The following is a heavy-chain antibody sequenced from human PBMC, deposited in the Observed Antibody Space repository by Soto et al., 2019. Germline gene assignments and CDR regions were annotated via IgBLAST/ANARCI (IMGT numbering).Heavy chain of an antibody. CDR3: ARDPNTGTYHFNY. Sequence: EVQLLESGGGRFKPGGSLRLSCAPYGFTFSSYTMNWVRQAPGKGLEWVQSITSSSSAIYYADSVRGRSTISRDNAKNSLYLQMNSLSAEDAAAYYCARDPNTGTYHFNYWGQGTLVNVSS. D-gene: IGHD1-1*01. CDR1: GFTFSSYT. CDR2: ITSSSSAI. J-gene: IGHJ4*02. V-gene: IGHV3-21*01.